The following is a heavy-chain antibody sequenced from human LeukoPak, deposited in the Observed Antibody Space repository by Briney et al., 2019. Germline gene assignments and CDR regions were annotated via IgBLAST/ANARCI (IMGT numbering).Heavy chain of an antibody. D-gene: IGHD2-15*01. V-gene: IGHV1-18*01. J-gene: IGHJ4*02. CDR2: ISAYNGNT. CDR3: ARAGGVAQKPFHY. CDR1: GYSFTRYG. Sequence: ASVKVSCKASGYSFTRYGISWVRQAPGQRREWMGWISAYNGNTDYAQKPQGRVTMTTDTSTSTAYMELRSLRSDDTVVYYCARAGGVAQKPFHYWGQGTLVTVSS.